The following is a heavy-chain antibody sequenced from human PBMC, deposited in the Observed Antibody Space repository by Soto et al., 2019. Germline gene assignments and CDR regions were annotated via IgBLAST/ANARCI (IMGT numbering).Heavy chain of an antibody. V-gene: IGHV1-8*01. CDR3: ASTSTYYDLWGANYYYYMDV. Sequence: QVQLVQSGAEVKKPGASVKVSCKASGYTFTSYDINWVRQATGQGLEWMGWMNPNSVNTGYAQKFQGRVTMTRNTSKSTAYMELSSLRSEDTAVYYCASTSTYYDLWGANYYYYMDVWGKGTTVTVSS. D-gene: IGHD3-3*01. J-gene: IGHJ6*03. CDR2: MNPNSVNT. CDR1: GYTFTSYD.